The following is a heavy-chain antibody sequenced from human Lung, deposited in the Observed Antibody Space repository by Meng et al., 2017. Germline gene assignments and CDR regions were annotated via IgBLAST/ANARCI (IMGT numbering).Heavy chain of an antibody. J-gene: IGHJ4*02. D-gene: IGHD4-11*01. Sequence: VHLQPGVAGLLKPSEPLSLTCVVSCGSLSDYYWSWIRQPPGKGLEWIGEINHSGSTNYNPSLESRATISVDTSQNNLSLKLSSVTAADSAVYYCARGPTTMAHDFDYWGQGTLVTVSS. CDR2: INHSGST. V-gene: IGHV4-34*01. CDR3: ARGPTTMAHDFDY. CDR1: CGSLSDYY.